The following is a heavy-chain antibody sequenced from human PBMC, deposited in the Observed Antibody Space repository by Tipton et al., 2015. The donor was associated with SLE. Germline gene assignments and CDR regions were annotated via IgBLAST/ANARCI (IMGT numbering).Heavy chain of an antibody. CDR3: ARDLILQQLDY. CDR1: GFTFSTYW. CDR2: IKEDGGEK. V-gene: IGHV3-7*01. Sequence: SLRLSCAASGFTFSTYWMSWARQAPGKGLEWVANIKEDGGEKSYVESVKGRFTISRDNAKNSVYLQMNSLRADDTAVYFCARDLILQQLDYWGQGTLVTVSS. J-gene: IGHJ4*02. D-gene: IGHD6-13*01.